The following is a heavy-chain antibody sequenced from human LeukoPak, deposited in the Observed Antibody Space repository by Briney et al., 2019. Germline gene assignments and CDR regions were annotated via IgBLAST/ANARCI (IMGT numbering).Heavy chain of an antibody. V-gene: IGHV1-2*02. CDR3: AREGGPTYYDFWSGYSDAASACGY. CDR2: INPNSGGT. J-gene: IGHJ4*02. CDR1: GYTFTGYY. Sequence: GASVKVSCKASGYTFTGYYMHWVRQAPGQGLEWMGWINPNSGGTNYAQKFQGRVTMTRDTSISTAYMELSRLRSDDTAVYYCAREGGPTYYDFWSGYSDAASACGYWGQGTLVTVSS. D-gene: IGHD3-3*01.